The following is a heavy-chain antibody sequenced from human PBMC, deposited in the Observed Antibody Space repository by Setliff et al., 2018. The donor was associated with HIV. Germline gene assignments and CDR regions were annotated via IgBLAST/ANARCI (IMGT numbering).Heavy chain of an antibody. Sequence: SVKVSCKASGGTFNSYAINWVRQAPGQGLEWMGGIIPVFGTANYAQNFQGRVTITADESTSTAYVELSSLRSEDTAVYYCARDTGYYDSWSSSDPPYYFDNWGQGTLVTVSS. CDR2: IIPVFGTA. CDR3: ARDTGYYDSWSSSDPPYYFDN. J-gene: IGHJ4*02. D-gene: IGHD3-3*01. V-gene: IGHV1-69*13. CDR1: GGTFNSYA.